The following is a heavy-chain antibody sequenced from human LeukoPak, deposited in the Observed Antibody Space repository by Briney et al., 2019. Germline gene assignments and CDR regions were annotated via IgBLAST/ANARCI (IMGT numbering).Heavy chain of an antibody. Sequence: SLTLSLTCAISGDSVSSNSAAWNWIRQSPSRGLEWLGRTYYRSKWYNDYAVSVKSRITINPDTSKNQFSLQLNSVTPEDTAVYYCARDLRNWNDVPNAFDIWGQGTMVTVSS. CDR2: TYYRSKWYN. V-gene: IGHV6-1*01. CDR3: ARDLRNWNDVPNAFDI. J-gene: IGHJ3*02. D-gene: IGHD1-1*01. CDR1: GDSVSSNSAA.